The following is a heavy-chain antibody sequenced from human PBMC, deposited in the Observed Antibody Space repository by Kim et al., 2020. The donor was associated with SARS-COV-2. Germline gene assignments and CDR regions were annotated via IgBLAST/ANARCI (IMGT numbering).Heavy chain of an antibody. CDR1: GGTFSSYA. V-gene: IGHV1-69*13. CDR3: ASSPTPDSGSYYEMDYGMDV. CDR2: IIPIFGTA. J-gene: IGHJ6*02. Sequence: SVKVSCKASGGTFSSYAISWVRQAPGQGLEWMGGIIPIFGTANYAQKFQGRVTITADESTSTAYMELSSLRSEDTAVYYCASSPTPDSGSYYEMDYGMDVWGQGTTVTVSS. D-gene: IGHD1-26*01.